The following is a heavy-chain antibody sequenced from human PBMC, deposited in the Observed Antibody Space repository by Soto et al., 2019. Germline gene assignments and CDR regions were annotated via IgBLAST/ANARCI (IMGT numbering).Heavy chain of an antibody. J-gene: IGHJ5*02. CDR2: ISYDGRKK. V-gene: IGHV3-30*04. CDR1: GFILSSFA. D-gene: IGHD3-22*01. Sequence: GGSLRLSCAASGFILSSFAIHWVRQAPGKGLEWAAVISYDGRKKYYADSMKGRFTISRDNSKNTLYLQMNSLSADDTAVYYCARQDHSGSGWFDTWGQGTLVTISS. CDR3: ARQDHSGSGWFDT.